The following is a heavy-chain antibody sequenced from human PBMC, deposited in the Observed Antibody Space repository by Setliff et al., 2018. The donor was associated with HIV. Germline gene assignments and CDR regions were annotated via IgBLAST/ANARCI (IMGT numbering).Heavy chain of an antibody. D-gene: IGHD4-4*01. J-gene: IGHJ6*03. CDR1: GYTFTNYY. CDR2: INPSGGST. CDR3: ARDAFDYTAYYYSYMDV. V-gene: IGHV1-46*01. Sequence: ASVKVSCKASGYTFTNYYIHWVRQAPGQGLEWMGIINPSGGSTTYAQKFQGRVAMTRDTSTSTVYMELSSLRSEDTAVYYCARDAFDYTAYYYSYMDVWGKGTTVTVSS.